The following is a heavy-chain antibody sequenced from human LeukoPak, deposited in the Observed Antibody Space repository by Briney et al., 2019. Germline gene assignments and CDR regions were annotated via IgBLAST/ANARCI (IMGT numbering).Heavy chain of an antibody. J-gene: IGHJ4*02. D-gene: IGHD3-10*01. V-gene: IGHV1-69*06. Sequence: SVKVSCKASGGSFSSYAISWVRQAPGQGLEWMGGIIPIFGTANYAQKFQGRVTITADKSTSTAYMELSSLRSEDTAVYYCARANVDYYGSGSYLSFFDYWGQGTLVTVSS. CDR1: GGSFSSYA. CDR2: IIPIFGTA. CDR3: ARANVDYYGSGSYLSFFDY.